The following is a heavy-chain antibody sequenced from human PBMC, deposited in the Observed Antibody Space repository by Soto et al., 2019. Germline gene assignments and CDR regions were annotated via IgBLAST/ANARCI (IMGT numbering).Heavy chain of an antibody. Sequence: QVQLVESGGGVVQPGRSLRLSCAASGFTFSSYGMHWVRQAPGKGLEWVAVIWYDGSNKYYADSVKGRFTISRDNSKNTLYLQMNSLGAEDTAVYYCARDLRGMDVWGQGTTVTVSS. J-gene: IGHJ6*02. V-gene: IGHV3-33*01. CDR1: GFTFSSYG. CDR3: ARDLRGMDV. CDR2: IWYDGSNK.